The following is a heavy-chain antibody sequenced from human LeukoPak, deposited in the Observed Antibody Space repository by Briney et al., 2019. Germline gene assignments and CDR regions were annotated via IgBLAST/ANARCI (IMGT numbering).Heavy chain of an antibody. CDR1: GYTFTGYY. CDR3: ARDISTVTTLII. CDR2: INPNSGGT. V-gene: IGHV1-2*02. D-gene: IGHD4-17*01. J-gene: IGHJ4*02. Sequence: ASVKVSCKASGYTFTGYYMHWVRQAPGQGLEWMGWINPNSGGTNYAQKFQGRVTMTRDTSISTAHMELSRLRSDDTAVYYCARDISTVTTLIIWGQGTLVTVSS.